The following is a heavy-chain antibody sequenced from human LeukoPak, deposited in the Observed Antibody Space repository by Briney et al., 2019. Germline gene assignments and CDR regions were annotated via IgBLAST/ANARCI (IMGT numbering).Heavy chain of an antibody. CDR1: GGSISGYY. D-gene: IGHD6-13*01. CDR3: ARTTEAHSWRTRYYDYYMDV. CDR2: IYYSGST. J-gene: IGHJ6*03. V-gene: IGHV4-59*01. Sequence: SETLSLTCTVSGGSISGYYWSWIRQPPGKGLEWIGYIYYSGSTNYNPSLKSRVTISVDTSKNQFSLKLSSVTAADTAVYYCARTTEAHSWRTRYYDYYMDVWGKGTTVTVSS.